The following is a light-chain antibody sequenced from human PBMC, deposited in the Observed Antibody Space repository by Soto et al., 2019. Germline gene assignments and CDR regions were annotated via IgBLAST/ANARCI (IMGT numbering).Light chain of an antibody. J-gene: IGLJ2*01. V-gene: IGLV2-8*01. CDR3: NSYAGGNESAV. Sequence: QSALTQSPSASGSPGQSVTISCAGTSSDVGGYNYVSWYQQHPGKAPKLMVYEVNQRPSGVPDRFSGSKSANTASLTVSGLQAEDEAEYYSNSYAGGNESAVFGGGTQVTVL. CDR1: SSDVGGYNY. CDR2: EVN.